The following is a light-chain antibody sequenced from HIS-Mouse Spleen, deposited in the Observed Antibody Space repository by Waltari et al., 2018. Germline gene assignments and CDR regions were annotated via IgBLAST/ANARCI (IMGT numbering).Light chain of an antibody. CDR2: KAS. CDR3: QQYNSYWSIT. CDR1: QSISSW. Sequence: DIQMTQSPSTLSASVGDRVTITCRASQSISSWLAWYQQKPGKAPKLLIYKASSLESGVPSRFSGSGSGTEFTLTNSSLQPDDFATYYCQQYNSYWSITFGQGTRLEIK. V-gene: IGKV1-5*03. J-gene: IGKJ5*01.